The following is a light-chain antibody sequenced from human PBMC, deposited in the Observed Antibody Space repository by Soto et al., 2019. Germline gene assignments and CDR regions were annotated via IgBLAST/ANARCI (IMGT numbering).Light chain of an antibody. V-gene: IGKV3-15*01. CDR1: QSVSTK. J-gene: IGKJ5*01. Sequence: EIVMTQSPATLSVSPGETVTLSCRASQSVSTKSAWYQQRPGQAPRLLIYGASTRAAGTPARFSGSGSGTEFTLTISSLQSEDFAVYYCQQYKDWFSITFGQGTRLDIK. CDR3: QQYKDWFSIT. CDR2: GAS.